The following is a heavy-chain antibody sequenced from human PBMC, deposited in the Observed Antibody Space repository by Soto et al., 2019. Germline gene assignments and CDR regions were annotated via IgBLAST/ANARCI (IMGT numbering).Heavy chain of an antibody. Sequence: QVQLVQSGAEVKKPGSSVKVSCKASGGTFSSYAISWVRQAPGQGLEWMGGIIPIFGTANYAQKFQGRVTITADESTSKADRGLGSLRSEDAAVYYCARAWVVWFGERENWVGMDVWGQGTPVTVS. CDR2: IIPIFGTA. CDR1: GGTFSSYA. CDR3: ARAWVVWFGERENWVGMDV. V-gene: IGHV1-69*12. D-gene: IGHD3-10*01. J-gene: IGHJ6*02.